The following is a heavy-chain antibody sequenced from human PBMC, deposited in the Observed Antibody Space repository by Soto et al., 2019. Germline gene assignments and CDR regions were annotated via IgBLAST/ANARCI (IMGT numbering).Heavy chain of an antibody. V-gene: IGHV3-30*03. CDR3: ARTYYDFWSGYYASNYYYMDV. J-gene: IGHJ6*03. Sequence: GGSLRLSCAASGFTFSSYGMHWVRQAPGKGLEWVAVISYDGSNKYYADSVKGRFTISRDNSKNTLYLQMNSLRAEDTAVYYCARTYYDFWSGYYASNYYYMDVWGKGTTVTAP. CDR2: ISYDGSNK. D-gene: IGHD3-3*01. CDR1: GFTFSSYG.